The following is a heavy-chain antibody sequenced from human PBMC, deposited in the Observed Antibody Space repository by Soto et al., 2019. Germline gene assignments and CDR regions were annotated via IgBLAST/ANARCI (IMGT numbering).Heavy chain of an antibody. V-gene: IGHV4-31*02. Sequence: PGKGLEWIGSIYYSGSTYYNPSLKSRVTMSVDTSKSQFSLKLSSVTAADTAVYYCARDRFDSHYSGMDVWGQGTTVTV. CDR3: ARDRFDSHYSGMDV. D-gene: IGHD2-21*01. J-gene: IGHJ6*02. CDR2: IYYSGST.